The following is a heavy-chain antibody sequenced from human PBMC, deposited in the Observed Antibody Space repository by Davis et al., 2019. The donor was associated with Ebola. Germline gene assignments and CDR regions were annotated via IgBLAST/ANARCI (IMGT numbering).Heavy chain of an antibody. V-gene: IGHV3-7*01. J-gene: IGHJ4*02. CDR3: GAGSGWIFSY. Sequence: GESLKISCEASELTFSTRWMGWLRQAPRKGLEWVADIKEDGSQINYVDSVKGRFTISRDNARNSLFLHMNSLRTEDTAVYYCGAGSGWIFSYWGQGALVTVSS. CDR2: IKEDGSQI. D-gene: IGHD3-3*01. CDR1: ELTFSTRW.